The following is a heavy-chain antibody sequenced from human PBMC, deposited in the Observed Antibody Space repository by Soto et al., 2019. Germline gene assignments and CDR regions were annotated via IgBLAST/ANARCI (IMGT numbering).Heavy chain of an antibody. V-gene: IGHV4-39*01. CDR2: LYYSGTT. CDR1: VGAISAHTHY. CDR3: ARRKVVSTTESNCCYFAMDV. J-gene: IGHJ6*02. Sequence: LSLTCTDSVGAISAHTHYWSWIRQSPGGGLECIASLYYSGTTYSGPSLQSRLTISAGRSKIPVSLPLTSVTAADTAVYYCARRKVVSTTESNCCYFAMDVWGPGTKVTVSS. D-gene: IGHD2-15*01.